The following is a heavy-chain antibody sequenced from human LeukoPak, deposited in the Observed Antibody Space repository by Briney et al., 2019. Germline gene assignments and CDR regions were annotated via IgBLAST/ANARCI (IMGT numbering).Heavy chain of an antibody. CDR3: ARGPPPDFDC. CDR1: GGSFSGYY. V-gene: IGHV4-34*01. CDR2: INHSGST. J-gene: IGHJ4*02. Sequence: PSETLSLTCAVYGGSFSGYYWSWIRQPPGKGLEWIGEINHSGSTNYNPSLKSRVTISVDTPKNQFSLKLSSVTAADTAVYYCARGPPPDFDCWGQGILVTVSS.